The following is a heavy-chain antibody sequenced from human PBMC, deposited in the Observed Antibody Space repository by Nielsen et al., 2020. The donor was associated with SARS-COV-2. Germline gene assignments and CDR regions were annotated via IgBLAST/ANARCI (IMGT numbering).Heavy chain of an antibody. CDR1: GGSVSSGSYY. V-gene: IGHV4-61*01. J-gene: IGHJ3*01. CDR3: ARGGYSYGFN. Sequence: SETLSLTCTVSGGSVSSGSYYWSWIRQPPGKGLEWIGYIYYSGSTNYNPSLKSRVTISVDTSKNQFSLKLSSVTAADTAVYYCARGGYSYGFNWGQGTMVTVSS. D-gene: IGHD5-18*01. CDR2: IYYSGST.